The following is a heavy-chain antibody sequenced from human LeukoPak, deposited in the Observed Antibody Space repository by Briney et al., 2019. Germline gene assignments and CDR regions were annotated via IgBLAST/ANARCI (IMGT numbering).Heavy chain of an antibody. CDR2: IYYNDDK. Sequence: SGPTLVNPTQTLTLTCTFSDFSLSTPGMGVGWIRQPPGKAPEWLVMIYYNDDKRYSPSLRSRLTITKDTFKNQVVLTMTNVDVVDTATYYCAHLVVTIDWRSYFDYWGQGILVTVSS. CDR3: AHLVVTIDWRSYFDY. J-gene: IGHJ4*02. V-gene: IGHV2-5*01. CDR1: DFSLSTPGMG. D-gene: IGHD3-9*01.